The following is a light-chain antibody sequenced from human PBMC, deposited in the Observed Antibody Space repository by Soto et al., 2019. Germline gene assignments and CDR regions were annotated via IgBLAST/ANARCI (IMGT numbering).Light chain of an antibody. J-gene: IGKJ4*01. Sequence: DIQMTQSPSSVSASVGDRVTITCRASQDINNWLAWYQQAPGKAPKLLIYAASTLQRRVPSRFSGSGSVTDFTLTISSLQPDDFASYYCQQANSFPHLTFGGWTTVEIK. CDR3: QQANSFPHLT. V-gene: IGKV1-12*01. CDR2: AAS. CDR1: QDINNW.